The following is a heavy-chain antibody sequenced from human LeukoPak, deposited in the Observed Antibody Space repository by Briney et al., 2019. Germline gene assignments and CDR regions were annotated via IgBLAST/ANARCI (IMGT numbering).Heavy chain of an antibody. CDR1: GGTFSSYA. CDR3: ARAPNPYCSGGSCLPFPFNFDY. Sequence: AASVKVSCKASGGTFSSYAISWVRQAPGQGLEWMGGIIPIFGTANYAQKFQGRVTITADESTSTAYMELSSLRSEDTAVYYCARAPNPYCSGGSCLPFPFNFDYWGQGTLVTVSS. CDR2: IIPIFGTA. J-gene: IGHJ4*02. D-gene: IGHD2-15*01. V-gene: IGHV1-69*13.